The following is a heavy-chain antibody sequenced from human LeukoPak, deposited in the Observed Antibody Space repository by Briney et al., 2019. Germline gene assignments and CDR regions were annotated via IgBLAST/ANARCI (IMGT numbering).Heavy chain of an antibody. Sequence: SETLSLTCTVSSGSITNYYWSWIRQPPGKGLEWIAYIYYSGSTNYNPSLKSRVTISLDTSKNQFSLKLGSVTAADTAVYYCAVGATHYYMDVWGKGTTVTVSS. V-gene: IGHV4-59*08. J-gene: IGHJ6*03. D-gene: IGHD3-16*01. CDR1: SGSITNYY. CDR3: AVGATHYYMDV. CDR2: IYYSGST.